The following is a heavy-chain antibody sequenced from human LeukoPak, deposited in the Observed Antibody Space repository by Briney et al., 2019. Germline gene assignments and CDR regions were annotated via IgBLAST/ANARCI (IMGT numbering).Heavy chain of an antibody. CDR3: ARGYYFDY. J-gene: IGHJ4*02. CDR2: IYYSGST. V-gene: IGHV4-39*01. Sequence: KTSETLSLTCTVSGGSISSSSYYWGWIRQPPGKGLEWIGSIYYSGSTYYNPSLKSRVTISVDTSKNQFSLKLSSVTAADTAVYYCARGYYFDYWGQGTLVTISS. CDR1: GGSISSSSYY.